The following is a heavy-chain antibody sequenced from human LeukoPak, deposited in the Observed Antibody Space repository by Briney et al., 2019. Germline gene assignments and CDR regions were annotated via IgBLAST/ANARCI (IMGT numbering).Heavy chain of an antibody. D-gene: IGHD3-10*01. CDR1: GFTFSSYG. V-gene: IGHV3-23*01. J-gene: IGHJ5*02. CDR2: ISSSGGST. Sequence: GGSLRLSCAASGFTFSSYGMSWVRQAPGKGLEWVSRISSSGGSTYYADSVKGRFTISRDNSKNTMDLQMNSLRVEDTAVYYRAKDRTYGSGRVDWFDPWGQGTLVTVSS. CDR3: AKDRTYGSGRVDWFDP.